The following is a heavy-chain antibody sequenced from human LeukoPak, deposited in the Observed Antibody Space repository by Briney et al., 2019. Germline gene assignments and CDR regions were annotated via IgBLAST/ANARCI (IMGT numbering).Heavy chain of an antibody. CDR1: GYSISSGYY. Sequence: ETLSLTCTVSGYSISSGYYWGWIRQPPGKGLEWVSAITGSGGRTYYADSVKGRFTISRDNSKNTLYLEMNSLRVEDTAVYYCAKDLGPTFWGYFDYWGQGTLVTVSS. CDR3: AKDLGPTFWGYFDY. V-gene: IGHV3-23*01. D-gene: IGHD3-16*01. J-gene: IGHJ4*02. CDR2: ITGSGGRT.